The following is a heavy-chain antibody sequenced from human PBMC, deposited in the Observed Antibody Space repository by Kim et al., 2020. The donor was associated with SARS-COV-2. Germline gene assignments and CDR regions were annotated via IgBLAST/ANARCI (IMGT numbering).Heavy chain of an antibody. CDR3: ARADSSWAVFDY. J-gene: IGHJ4*02. V-gene: IGHV3-23*01. CDR2: T. D-gene: IGHD6-13*01. Sequence: TYKADSVKGRFTISRDNSKNTLELQMNSLGSEGTAGDYCARADSSWAVFDYWSKGTLITGSS.